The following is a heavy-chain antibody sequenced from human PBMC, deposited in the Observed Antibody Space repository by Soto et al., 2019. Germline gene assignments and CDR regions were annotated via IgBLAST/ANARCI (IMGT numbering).Heavy chain of an antibody. V-gene: IGHV2-5*01. CDR2: DE. CDR3: TLRDDSSRGPIS. D-gene: IGHD3-22*01. CDR1: GFSVMTRGKT. Sequence: XGPTLVNPTQTLTLTCTVSGFSVMTRGKTLGWIRQPPGKAPEWLALDEQYRPSLQSRLTFTKDISKNQVVLTMTDMDPVDTATYYCTLRDDSSRGPISWGQGIRVTVSS. J-gene: IGHJ4*02.